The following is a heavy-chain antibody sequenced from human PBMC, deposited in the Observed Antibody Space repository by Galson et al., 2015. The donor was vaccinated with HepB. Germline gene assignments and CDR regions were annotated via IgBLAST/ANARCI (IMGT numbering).Heavy chain of an antibody. J-gene: IGHJ4*02. CDR1: GFTFSSYS. CDR3: ARDPITMVRGTGGEYYVDY. D-gene: IGHD3-10*01. CDR2: ISSSSTI. Sequence: SLRLSCAASGFTFSSYSMNWVRQAPGKGLEWVSYISSSSTIYCADSVKGRFTISRDNAKNSLYLQMNSLRDEDTAVYYCARDPITMVRGTGGEYYVDYWGQGTLVTVSS. V-gene: IGHV3-48*02.